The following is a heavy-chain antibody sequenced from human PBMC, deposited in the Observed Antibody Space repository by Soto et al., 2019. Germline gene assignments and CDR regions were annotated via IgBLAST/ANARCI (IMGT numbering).Heavy chain of an antibody. J-gene: IGHJ6*02. CDR2: IIPISDTT. D-gene: IGHD2-2*01. CDR1: GGTFSSYA. Sequence: QVQLVQSGAEVKKPGSSVKVSCKASGGTFSSYAISWVRQAPGQGLEWMGGIIPISDTTNYAQNFQGRVTITADESTSTAYMELSRLRSEDTAVYYCARSQGSSTSLEIYYYYYYGMDVWGQGTTVTVSS. CDR3: ARSQGSSTSLEIYYYYYYGMDV. V-gene: IGHV1-69*01.